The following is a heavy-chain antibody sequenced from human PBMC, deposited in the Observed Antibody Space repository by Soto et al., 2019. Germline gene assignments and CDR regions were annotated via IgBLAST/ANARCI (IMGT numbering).Heavy chain of an antibody. J-gene: IGHJ4*02. Sequence: GGSLRLSCAASGFTFSSYAMSWVRQAPGKGLEWVSAISGSGGSTYYADSVKGRFTISRDNSKNTLYLQMNSLRAEDTAVYYCAKEVITFGGVIVSLFDYWGQGTLVTVSS. CDR3: AKEVITFGGVIVSLFDY. CDR2: ISGSGGST. D-gene: IGHD3-16*02. CDR1: GFTFSSYA. V-gene: IGHV3-23*01.